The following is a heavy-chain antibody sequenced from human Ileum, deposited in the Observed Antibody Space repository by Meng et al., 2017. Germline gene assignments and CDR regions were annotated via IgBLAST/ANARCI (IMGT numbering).Heavy chain of an antibody. CDR1: GYSCTNYG. Sequence: QVHLAQSGPEVKKPGASVNVSCQAYGYSCTNYGINWVRQAPGKGLEWMGWTSTYNSNRNYAQSLQGRVTMTTDTSTTIAYMELRSLTFDDTAVYYCARGRHCSSTTCYLSDSWGQGTLVTVSS. CDR2: TSTYNSNR. D-gene: IGHD2-2*01. CDR3: ARGRHCSSTTCYLSDS. J-gene: IGHJ4*02. V-gene: IGHV1-18*01.